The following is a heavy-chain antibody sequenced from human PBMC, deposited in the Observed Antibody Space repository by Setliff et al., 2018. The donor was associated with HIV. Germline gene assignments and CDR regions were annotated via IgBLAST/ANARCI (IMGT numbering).Heavy chain of an antibody. D-gene: IGHD3-9*01. CDR1: GYTFTSYD. CDR2: MNPNSGNT. J-gene: IGHJ6*02. CDR3: ARGPPRDILTGYYKWGRETYYYYYGMDV. V-gene: IGHV1-8*02. Sequence: ASVKVSCKASGYTFTSYDINWVRQATGQGLEWMGWMNPNSGNTGYAQKFQGRVTMTRNTSISTAYMELSSLRSEDTAVYYCARGPPRDILTGYYKWGRETYYYYYGMDVWGQGTTVTV.